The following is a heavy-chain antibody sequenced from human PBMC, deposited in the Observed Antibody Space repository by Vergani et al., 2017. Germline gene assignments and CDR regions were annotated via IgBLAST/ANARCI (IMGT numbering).Heavy chain of an antibody. CDR2: ISSSGSTI. D-gene: IGHD4-11*01. Sequence: EVQLVESGGGLVQPGGSLRLSCAASGFTFSSYEMNWVRQAPGKGLEWVSYISSSGSTIYYADSVKGRFTISRDNAKNSLYLQMNSLRAEDTAVYYCAREVFGMTTVTTMLYYYMDVWGKGTTVTVSS. J-gene: IGHJ6*03. CDR3: AREVFGMTTVTTMLYYYMDV. V-gene: IGHV3-48*03. CDR1: GFTFSSYE.